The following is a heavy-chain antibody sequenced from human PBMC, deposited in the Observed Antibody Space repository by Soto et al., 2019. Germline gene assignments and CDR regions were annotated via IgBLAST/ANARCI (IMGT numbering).Heavy chain of an antibody. CDR1: GMTFSSYS. Sequence: GGSLRLSCAASGMTFSSYSMNWVRQAPGKGLEWVSSISSSSSYINYADSVKGRFTISRDNAKNSLSLQMNSLGAEATAVYYCARGGREWLRPGAFDIWGQGTMVTVSS. CDR2: ISSSSSYI. D-gene: IGHD5-12*01. J-gene: IGHJ3*02. V-gene: IGHV3-21*01. CDR3: ARGGREWLRPGAFDI.